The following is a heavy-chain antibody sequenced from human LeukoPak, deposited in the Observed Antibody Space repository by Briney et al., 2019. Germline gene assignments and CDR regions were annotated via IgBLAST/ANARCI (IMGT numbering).Heavy chain of an antibody. V-gene: IGHV1-69*13. D-gene: IGHD4-23*01. CDR1: GGTFSSYA. CDR3: ATRPPQMTTVAPFDY. CDR2: IIPNFGTA. Sequence: ASVKVSCKASGGTFSSYAISWVRQAPGQGLEWMGGIIPNFGTANYAQKFQGRVTITADESTSTAYMELSSLRSEDTAVYYCATRPPQMTTVAPFDYWGQGTLVTVSS. J-gene: IGHJ4*02.